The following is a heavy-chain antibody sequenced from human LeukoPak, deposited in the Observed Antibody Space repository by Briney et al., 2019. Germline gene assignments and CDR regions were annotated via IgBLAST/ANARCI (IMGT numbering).Heavy chain of an antibody. Sequence: TGGSLRLSCAASGFTFSSYSMNWVRQAPGKGLEWVSSISSSSSYIYYADSVKGRLTISRDNSKNSLYLQMNSLRAEDTAVYYCARGLSLDYWGQGTLVTVSS. V-gene: IGHV3-21*01. J-gene: IGHJ4*02. CDR2: ISSSSSYI. CDR3: ARGLSLDY. CDR1: GFTFSSYS.